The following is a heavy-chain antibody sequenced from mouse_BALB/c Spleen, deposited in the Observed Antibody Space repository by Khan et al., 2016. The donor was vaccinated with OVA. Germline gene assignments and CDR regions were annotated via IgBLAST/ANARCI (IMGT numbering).Heavy chain of an antibody. V-gene: IGHV1S41*01. J-gene: IGHJ4*01. Sequence: DLVKPGASVKLSCKASGYTFTSYWINWIKQRPGQGLEWIGRIGPGSSNAYYNDMFKDKATLTVDASSNTAHIQLSSLSSEDSAVYVCARENYYSICCYDIDYWGQGTTVTVSA. D-gene: IGHD1-1*01. CDR3: ARENYYSICCYDIDY. CDR1: GYTFTSYW. CDR2: IGPGSSNA.